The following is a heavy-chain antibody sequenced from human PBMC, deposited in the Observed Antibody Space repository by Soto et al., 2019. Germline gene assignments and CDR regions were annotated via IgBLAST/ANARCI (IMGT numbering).Heavy chain of an antibody. CDR1: GYTFTSYY. CDR2: INPSGGST. V-gene: IGHV1-46*01. CDR3: ARPPYPGCINAVCYPLDY. Sequence: QVQLVQSGAEVKKPGASVKISCKASGYTFTSYYMHWVRQAPGKGLEWMGIINPSGGSTNYAQKLHGRVAMSRDTSTSTVYMELNSLRSEDTAVYYCARPPYPGCINAVCYPLDYWGQGTLVTVSS. D-gene: IGHD2-8*01. J-gene: IGHJ4*02.